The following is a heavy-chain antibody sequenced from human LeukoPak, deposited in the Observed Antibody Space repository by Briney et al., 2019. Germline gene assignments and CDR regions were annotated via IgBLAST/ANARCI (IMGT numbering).Heavy chain of an antibody. J-gene: IGHJ4*02. CDR1: GGSISSGSYY. CDR2: IYTSGST. CDR3: ARGALWFGSPTGFFDY. D-gene: IGHD3-10*01. V-gene: IGHV4-61*02. Sequence: SQTLSLTCTVSGGSISSGSYYWSWIRQPAGKGLEWIGRIYTSGSTNYNPSLKSRVTISVDTSKNQFSPKLSSVTAADTAVYYCARGALWFGSPTGFFDYWGQGTLVTVSS.